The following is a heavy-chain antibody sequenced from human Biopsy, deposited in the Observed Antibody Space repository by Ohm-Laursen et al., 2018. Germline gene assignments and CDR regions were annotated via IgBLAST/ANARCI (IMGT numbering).Heavy chain of an antibody. Sequence: GSLKLSCAASGITVNDHYMSWVRQAPGKGLEWVSSLHDRGVTYYADSVKGRFTISGDNSKNTLYLQMNSLRVEDTAVYYCARGPSGVATIGRGQGTLVTVSS. D-gene: IGHD5-24*01. CDR1: GITVNDHY. J-gene: IGHJ4*02. CDR2: LHDRGVT. V-gene: IGHV3-66*01. CDR3: ARGPSGVATIG.